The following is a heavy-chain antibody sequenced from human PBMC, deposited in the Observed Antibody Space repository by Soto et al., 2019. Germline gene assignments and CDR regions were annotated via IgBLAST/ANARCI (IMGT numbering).Heavy chain of an antibody. CDR2: ISYDGSNK. CDR3: AKSFVVVTAIRGRAFYYYGMDV. J-gene: IGHJ6*02. Sequence: GGSLRLSCAASGFTFSSYGMHWVRQAPGKGLEWVAVISYDGSNKYYADSVKGRFTISRDNSKNTLYLQMNSLRAEDTAVYYCAKSFVVVTAIRGRAFYYYGMDVWGQGTTVTVS. D-gene: IGHD2-21*02. CDR1: GFTFSSYG. V-gene: IGHV3-30*18.